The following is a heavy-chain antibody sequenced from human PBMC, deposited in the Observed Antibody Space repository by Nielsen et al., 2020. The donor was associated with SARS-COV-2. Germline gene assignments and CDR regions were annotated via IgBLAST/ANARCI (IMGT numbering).Heavy chain of an antibody. CDR3: AGWLVDTAMQLRDV. CDR2: INHSGST. V-gene: IGHV4-34*01. D-gene: IGHD5-18*01. Sequence: GSLRLSCAVYGGSFSGYYWSWIRQPPGKGLEWIGEINHSGSTNYNPSLKSRVTISVDTSKNQFSLKLSSVTAADTAVYYCAGWLVDTAMQLRDVWGQGTTVTVSS. CDR1: GGSFSGYY. J-gene: IGHJ6*02.